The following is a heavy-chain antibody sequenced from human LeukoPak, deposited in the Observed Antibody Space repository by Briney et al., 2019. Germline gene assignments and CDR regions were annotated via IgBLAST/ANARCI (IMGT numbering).Heavy chain of an antibody. V-gene: IGHV3-23*01. Sequence: GGSLRLSCAASGFTFSSYAMSWVRQAPGKGLEWVSAISGSGGSTYYADSVKGRFTISRDNSKNTLYLQMNSLRAEDTAVYYCAKGPHYYDSSGYYYHWGQGTLVTVSS. CDR2: ISGSGGST. CDR3: AKGPHYYDSSGYYYH. J-gene: IGHJ5*02. D-gene: IGHD3-22*01. CDR1: GFTFSSYA.